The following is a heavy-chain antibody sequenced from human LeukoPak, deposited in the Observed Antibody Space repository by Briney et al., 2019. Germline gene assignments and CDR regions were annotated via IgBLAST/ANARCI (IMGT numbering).Heavy chain of an antibody. Sequence: GGSLRLSCAASGFTFSSYAMSWVRQAPGKGLEWVSYIGSGGAPIYYADSVAGRFTISRDNAKNSVYLQMNSLRVEDTGIYYCARAGEQQMANWGQGTQVTVSS. CDR3: ARAGEQQMAN. J-gene: IGHJ4*02. CDR2: IGSGGAPI. CDR1: GFTFSSYA. D-gene: IGHD6-13*01. V-gene: IGHV3-48*03.